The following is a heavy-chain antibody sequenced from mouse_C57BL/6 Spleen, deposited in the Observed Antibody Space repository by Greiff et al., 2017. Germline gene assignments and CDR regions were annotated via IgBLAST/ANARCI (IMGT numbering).Heavy chain of an antibody. J-gene: IGHJ2*01. CDR3: ARQDYGNFDY. D-gene: IGHD1-1*01. Sequence: QVQLQQSGPELVKPGASVKISCKASGYAFSSSWMNWVKQRPGKGLEWIGRIYPGDGDTNYNGKFKGKATLTADKSSSTAYMQLSSLTSEDSAVYFCARQDYGNFDYRGEGTTLTVSS. V-gene: IGHV1-82*01. CDR1: GYAFSSSW. CDR2: IYPGDGDT.